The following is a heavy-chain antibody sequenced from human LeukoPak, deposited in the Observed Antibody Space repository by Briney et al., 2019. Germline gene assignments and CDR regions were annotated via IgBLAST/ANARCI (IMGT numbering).Heavy chain of an antibody. CDR2: ISSSSSYI. D-gene: IGHD3-10*01. CDR1: GFTFSSYS. J-gene: IGHJ4*02. V-gene: IGHV3-21*01. Sequence: PGGSLGLSCAASGFTFSSYSMNWVRQAPGKGLEWVSSISSSSSYIYYADSVKGRFTISRDNAKNSLYLQMNSLRAEDTAVYYCAREGPPLWSFDYWGQGTLVTVSS. CDR3: AREGPPLWSFDY.